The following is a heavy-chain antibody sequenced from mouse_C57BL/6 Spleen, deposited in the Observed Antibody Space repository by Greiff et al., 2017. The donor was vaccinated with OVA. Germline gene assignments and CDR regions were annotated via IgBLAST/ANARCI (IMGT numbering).Heavy chain of an antibody. Sequence: EVQGVESGGGLVKPGGSLKLSCAASGFTFSSYTMSWVRQTPEKRLEWVATISGGGGNTYYQDSVKGRFTISRDNAKNTLYLQMSSLKSEDTALYYCARPYYCDEWGQGTSVTVSS. CDR3: ARPYYCDE. CDR1: GFTFSSYT. CDR2: ISGGGGNT. J-gene: IGHJ4*01. D-gene: IGHD1-1*01. V-gene: IGHV5-9*01.